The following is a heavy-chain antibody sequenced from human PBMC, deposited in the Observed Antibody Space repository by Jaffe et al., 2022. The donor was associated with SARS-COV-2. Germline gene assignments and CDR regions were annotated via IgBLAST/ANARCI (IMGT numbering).Heavy chain of an antibody. CDR3: ARAGGLLEWSLILPSPSYYYGMDV. CDR2: INSDGSST. V-gene: IGHV3-74*01. Sequence: EVQLVESGGGLVQPGGSLRLSCAASGFTFSSYWMHWVRQAPGKGLVWVSRINSDGSSTSYADSVKGRFTISRDNAKNTLYLQMNSLRAEDTAVYYCARAGGLLEWSLILPSPSYYYGMDVWGQGTTVTVSS. J-gene: IGHJ6*02. CDR1: GFTFSSYW. D-gene: IGHD3-3*01.